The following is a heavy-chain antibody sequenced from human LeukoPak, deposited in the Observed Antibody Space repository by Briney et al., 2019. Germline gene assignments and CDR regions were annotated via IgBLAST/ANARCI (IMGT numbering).Heavy chain of an antibody. J-gene: IGHJ5*02. Sequence: GSLRLSCSASGFTFSSYAMHWVRQAPGKGLEYVSAISSNGGSTYYADSVKGRFTISRDNSKNTLYLQMSSLGAEDTAVYYCVKGRYCSSTSCYVENWFDPWGQGTLVTVSS. CDR1: GFTFSSYA. CDR2: ISSNGGST. D-gene: IGHD2-2*01. CDR3: VKGRYCSSTSCYVENWFDP. V-gene: IGHV3-64D*06.